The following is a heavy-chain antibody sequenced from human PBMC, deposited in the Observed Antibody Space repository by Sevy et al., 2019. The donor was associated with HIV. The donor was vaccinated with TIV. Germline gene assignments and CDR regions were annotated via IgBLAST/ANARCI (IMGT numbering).Heavy chain of an antibody. CDR3: AREDGSRQYFQY. CDR1: GFTFSSFE. D-gene: IGHD6-13*01. CDR2: ISNSGSII. J-gene: IGHJ1*01. V-gene: IGHV3-48*03. Sequence: GESLKISCVASGFTFSSFEMNWVRQAPGKGLEWVSHISNSGSIIYYEDSVKGRFTISRDNAKNSLYLQMNSLRAEDKAVYYCAREDGSRQYFQYWGQGTLVTVSS.